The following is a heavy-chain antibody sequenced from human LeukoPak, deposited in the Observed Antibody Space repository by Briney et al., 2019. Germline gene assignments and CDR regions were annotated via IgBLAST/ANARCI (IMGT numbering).Heavy chain of an antibody. V-gene: IGHV3-23*01. D-gene: IGHD4-11*01. CDR2: ISGSGGST. CDR3: ARDKWLTTTHYFDY. J-gene: IGHJ4*02. Sequence: PGGSLRLSCTASGFTFGDYAMTWVRQTPGKGLEWVSAISGSGGSTYYADSVKGRFTISRDNSKNTLFLQMNSLRAEDTAVYYCARDKWLTTTHYFDYWGQGTLVTVSS. CDR1: GFTFGDYA.